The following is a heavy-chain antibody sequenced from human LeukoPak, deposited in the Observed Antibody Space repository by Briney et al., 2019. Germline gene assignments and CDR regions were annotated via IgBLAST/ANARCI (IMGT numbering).Heavy chain of an antibody. J-gene: IGHJ4*02. CDR2: IWYDGSNK. D-gene: IGHD3-3*01. V-gene: IGHV3-33*08. CDR1: GFTFSSYS. CDR3: ARENDFWSGYSFDY. Sequence: GGSLRLSCAASGFTFSSYSMNWVRQAPGKGLEWVAVIWYDGSNKYYADSVKGRFTISRDNSKNTLYLQMNSLRAEDTAVYYCARENDFWSGYSFDYWGQGTLVTVSS.